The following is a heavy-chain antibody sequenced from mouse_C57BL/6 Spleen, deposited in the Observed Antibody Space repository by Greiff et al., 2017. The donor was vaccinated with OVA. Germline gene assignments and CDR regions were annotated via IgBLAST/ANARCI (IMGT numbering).Heavy chain of an antibody. D-gene: IGHD2-4*01. CDR2: INSDGGST. CDR3: ARRGYDYDGSYWYFDV. V-gene: IGHV5-2*01. CDR1: EYEFPSHD. J-gene: IGHJ1*03. Sequence: VQLKESGGGLVQPGESLKLSCESNEYEFPSHDMSWVRKTPEKRLELVAAINSDGGSTYYPDTMERRFIIARDNTKKTLYLQMSSLRSEDTALYYCARRGYDYDGSYWYFDVGGTGTTVTVSS.